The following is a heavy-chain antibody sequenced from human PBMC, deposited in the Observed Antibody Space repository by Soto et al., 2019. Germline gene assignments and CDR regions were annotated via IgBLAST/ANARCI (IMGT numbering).Heavy chain of an antibody. Sequence: QVQLVQSGAEVKKPGASVKVSCKASGYTFTSYGISWVRQAPGQGLEWMGWISAYNGNTNYAQKLQGRVTMTTDTSTSTVYMELRRLRSDDTAVYYCARVGPVAAADRYGMDVWGQGTTVTVSS. CDR2: ISAYNGNT. D-gene: IGHD6-13*01. V-gene: IGHV1-18*04. CDR3: ARVGPVAAADRYGMDV. CDR1: GYTFTSYG. J-gene: IGHJ6*02.